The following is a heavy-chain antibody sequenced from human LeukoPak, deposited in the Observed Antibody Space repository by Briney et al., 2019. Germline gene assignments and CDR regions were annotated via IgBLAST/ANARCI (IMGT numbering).Heavy chain of an antibody. D-gene: IGHD2-15*01. CDR3: ARDPRYCSGGSCYLGIDY. J-gene: IGHJ4*02. CDR2: ISAYNGNT. V-gene: IGHV1-18*01. CDR1: GYTFTSYG. Sequence: ASVKVSCKASGYTFTSYGISWVRQAPGQGLKWMGWISAYNGNTNYAQKLQGRVTMTTDTSTSTAYMELRSLRSDDTAVYYCARDPRYCSGGSCYLGIDYWGQGTLVTVSS.